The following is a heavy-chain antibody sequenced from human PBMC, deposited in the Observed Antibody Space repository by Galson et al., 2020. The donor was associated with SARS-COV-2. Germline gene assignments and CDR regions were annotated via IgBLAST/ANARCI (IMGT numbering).Heavy chain of an antibody. CDR1: GYTFTSHR. D-gene: IGHD2-15*01. J-gene: IGHJ4*02. V-gene: IGHV1-46*01. Sequence: ASVKVSCKASGYTFTSHRVHWVRQAPGHGLEWMGIISPSGGSTTYAQKFQGRVTMTTDTSTSTVYLELSSLRSEDTAVYYWARTCSGVTCYAGIDYWGQGTLVTVSS. CDR2: ISPSGGST. CDR3: ARTCSGVTCYAGIDY.